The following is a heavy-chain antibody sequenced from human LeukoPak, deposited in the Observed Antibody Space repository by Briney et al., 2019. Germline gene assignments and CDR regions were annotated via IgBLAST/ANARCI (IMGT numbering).Heavy chain of an antibody. D-gene: IGHD1-26*01. CDR3: ARGGNKFYYYYGMDV. V-gene: IGHV5-51*01. CDR1: GYSFTSYW. J-gene: IGHJ6*02. CDR2: IYPGDSDT. Sequence: GESLKISCKGSGYSFTSYWIGWVRQMPGKGLEWMGIIYPGDSDTRYSPSFQGRVTISADKSISTAYLQWSSLKASDTAMYYCARGGNKFYYYYGMDVWGQGTTVTVSS.